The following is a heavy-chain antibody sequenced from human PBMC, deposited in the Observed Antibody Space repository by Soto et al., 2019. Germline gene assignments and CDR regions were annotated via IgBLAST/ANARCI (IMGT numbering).Heavy chain of an antibody. Sequence: QVQLVQSGAEAKKPGASVKVSCKSSGDTFTNYAFSWVRQAPGHGLEWMGWLSAYNGNTNYPQKLQGRVTMTTDTSTSTADLELRSLRSDDKSVYYLASDLAAPRPFDCWGQGTLVTVSS. CDR3: ASDLAAPRPFDC. D-gene: IGHD6-6*01. CDR2: LSAYNGNT. J-gene: IGHJ4*02. V-gene: IGHV1-18*01. CDR1: GDTFTNYA.